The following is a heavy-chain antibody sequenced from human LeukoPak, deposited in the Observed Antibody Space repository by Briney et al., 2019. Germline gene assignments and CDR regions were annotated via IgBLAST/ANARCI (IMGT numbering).Heavy chain of an antibody. Sequence: PGGSLRPSCAASGFTFSDYYMSWIRQAPGKGLEWVSYISSSGSTIYYADSVKGRFTISRDNAKNSLYLQMNSLRAEDTAVYYCARGYILTGYSNLDAFDIWGQGTMVTVSS. J-gene: IGHJ3*02. CDR1: GFTFSDYY. CDR2: ISSSGSTI. CDR3: ARGYILTGYSNLDAFDI. V-gene: IGHV3-11*01. D-gene: IGHD3-9*01.